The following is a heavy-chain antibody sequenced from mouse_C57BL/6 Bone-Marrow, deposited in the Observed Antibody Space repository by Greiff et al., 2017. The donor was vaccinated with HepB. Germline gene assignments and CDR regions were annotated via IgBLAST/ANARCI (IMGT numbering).Heavy chain of an antibody. CDR2: IDPSDSYT. V-gene: IGHV1-50*01. CDR3: ARGSGYVGY. CDR1: GYTFTSYW. J-gene: IGHJ2*01. Sequence: VKQSCKASGYTFTSYWMQWVKQRPGQGLEWIGEIDPSDSYTNYNQKFKGKATLTVDTSSSTAYMQLSSLTSEDSAVYYCARGSGYVGYWGQGTTLTVSS. D-gene: IGHD3-2*02.